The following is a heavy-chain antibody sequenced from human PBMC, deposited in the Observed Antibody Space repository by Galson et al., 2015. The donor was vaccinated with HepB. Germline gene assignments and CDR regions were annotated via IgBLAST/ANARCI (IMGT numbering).Heavy chain of an antibody. Sequence: SLRLSCAASGFTFSSYAMSWVRQAPGKGLEWVSAISGSGGSTYYADSVKGRFTISRDNSKNTLYLQTNSLRAEDTAVYYCATHYGDHGGSGLQFDYWGQGTLVTVSS. CDR3: ATHYGDHGGSGLQFDY. CDR2: ISGSGGST. CDR1: GFTFSSYA. D-gene: IGHD4-17*01. J-gene: IGHJ4*02. V-gene: IGHV3-23*01.